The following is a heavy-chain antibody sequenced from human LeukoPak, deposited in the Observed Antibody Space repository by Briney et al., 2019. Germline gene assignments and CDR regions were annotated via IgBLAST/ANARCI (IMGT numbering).Heavy chain of an antibody. D-gene: IGHD3-22*01. J-gene: IGHJ6*03. Sequence: GGSLRLSCAASGFTFDDYGMSWVRQAPGKGLEWVSGINWNGGSTGYADSVKGRFTISRDNAKNSLYLQMNGLRAEDTALYYCARTYYYDSSGYYYHSYYYYYMDVWGKGTTVTVSS. V-gene: IGHV3-20*04. CDR2: INWNGGST. CDR3: ARTYYYDSSGYYYHSYYYYYMDV. CDR1: GFTFDDYG.